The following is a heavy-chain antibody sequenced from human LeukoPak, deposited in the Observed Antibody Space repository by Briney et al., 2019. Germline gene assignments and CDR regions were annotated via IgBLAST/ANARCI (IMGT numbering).Heavy chain of an antibody. CDR2: INPSGGST. CDR1: GYTFTGYY. V-gene: IGHV1-46*01. CDR3: ARTISIVGATYYFDY. J-gene: IGHJ4*02. Sequence: ASVKVSCKASGYTFTGYYMHWVRQAPGQGLEWMGIINPSGGSTSYAQKFQGRVTMTRDTSTSTVYMELSSLRSEDTAVYYCARTISIVGATYYFDYWGQGTLVTVSS. D-gene: IGHD1-26*01.